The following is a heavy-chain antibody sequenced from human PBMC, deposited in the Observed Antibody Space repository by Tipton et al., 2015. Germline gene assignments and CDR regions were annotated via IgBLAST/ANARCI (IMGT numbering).Heavy chain of an antibody. CDR3: ARQAPIAVAASNWFDP. Sequence: TLSLTCTVSGDSVNSNDYYWMWVRQPPGKGLEWIGYFSYSGGTSYNPSLKSRVTISVDTSNNQFSLKLSSVTAADTAVYYCARQAPIAVAASNWFDPWGQGTLVTVSS. V-gene: IGHV4-61*08. CDR2: FSYSGGT. D-gene: IGHD6-19*01. CDR1: GDSVNSNDYY. J-gene: IGHJ5*02.